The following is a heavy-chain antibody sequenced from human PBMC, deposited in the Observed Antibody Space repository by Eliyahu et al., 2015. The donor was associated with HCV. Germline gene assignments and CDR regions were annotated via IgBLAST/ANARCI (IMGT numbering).Heavy chain of an antibody. V-gene: IGHV4-59*01. Sequence: QVQLQESGPGLXKPSETXSLTCTVSGGSIXTXYWSWIRQPPGKGLEWIGXXYYSGSTNPNPSLKSRVTMSLDTSKNQVSLKLSSVTAADTAVYYCSSGGGGIAVAGTGGWFDPWGQGTLVTVSS. J-gene: IGHJ5*02. CDR3: SSGGGGIAVAGTGGWFDP. CDR2: XYYSGST. D-gene: IGHD6-19*01. CDR1: GGSIXTXY.